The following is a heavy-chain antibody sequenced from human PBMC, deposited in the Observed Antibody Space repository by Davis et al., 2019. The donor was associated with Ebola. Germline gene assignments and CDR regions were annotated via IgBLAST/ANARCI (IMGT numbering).Heavy chain of an antibody. D-gene: IGHD6-13*01. CDR3: AGGRSSSWFK. CDR1: GYTFTSYY. J-gene: IGHJ4*02. CDR2: MNPNSGNT. Sequence: ASVKVSCKASGYTFTSYYMHWVRQAPGQGLEWMGWMNPNSGNTGYAQKFQGRVTMTRNTSISTAYMELSSLRSEDTAVYYCAGGRSSSWFKWGQGTLVTVSS. V-gene: IGHV1-8*02.